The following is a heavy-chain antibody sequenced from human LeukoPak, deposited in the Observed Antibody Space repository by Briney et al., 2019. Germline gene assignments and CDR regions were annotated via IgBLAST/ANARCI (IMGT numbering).Heavy chain of an antibody. CDR1: GFTFDDYA. V-gene: IGHV3-9*01. CDR2: ISWNSGSI. D-gene: IGHD2-2*01. J-gene: IGHJ4*02. CDR3: ASLSSTSSNYFDY. Sequence: PGRSLRLSCAASGFTFDDYAMHWVRQAPGKGLEWVSGISWNSGSIGYADSVKGRFTISRDNSKNTLYLQMNSLRAEDTAVYYRASLSSTSSNYFDYWGQGTLVTVSS.